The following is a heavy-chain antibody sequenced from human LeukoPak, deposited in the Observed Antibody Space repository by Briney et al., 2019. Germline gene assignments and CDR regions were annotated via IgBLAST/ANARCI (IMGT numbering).Heavy chain of an antibody. J-gene: IGHJ4*02. CDR3: ARGAQFGDKGSFDY. Sequence: ASVKVSCKASGYTFTSYYIHWMRRAPGQGLEWMGIINPSGGSTSYTQKFQGRITLTRDTSTSTVYMELNSLRYEDTAVYYCARGAQFGDKGSFDYWGQGTLVTVSS. D-gene: IGHD4-17*01. CDR2: INPSGGST. CDR1: GYTFTSYY. V-gene: IGHV1-46*01.